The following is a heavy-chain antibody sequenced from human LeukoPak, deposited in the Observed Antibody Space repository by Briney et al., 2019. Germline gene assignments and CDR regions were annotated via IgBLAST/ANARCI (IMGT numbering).Heavy chain of an antibody. CDR2: INHSGST. CDR3: ARGHHYDILTGHFY. Sequence: NPSETLSLTCAVYGGSFSGYYWSWIRQPPGKGLEWIGEINHSGSTNYNPSLKSRVTISVDTSKNQFSLKLSSVTAADTAVYYCARGHHYDILTGHFYWGQGTLVTVSS. D-gene: IGHD3-9*01. CDR1: GGSFSGYY. V-gene: IGHV4-34*01. J-gene: IGHJ4*02.